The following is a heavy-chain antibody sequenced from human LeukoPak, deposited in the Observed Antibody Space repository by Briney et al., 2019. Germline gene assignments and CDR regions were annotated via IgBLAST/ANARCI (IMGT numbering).Heavy chain of an antibody. J-gene: IGHJ4*02. CDR1: GFTFSSYA. D-gene: IGHD6-13*01. Sequence: PGGSLRLSCAASGFTFSSYAMSWVRQAPGKGLGWVSGITGSGGNTYYADSVKGRFTISRDNSKSTLYLQMSSLRAEDTAVYYCAKGFGSTSSWRFDYWGQGTLVTVSS. CDR3: AKGFGSTSSWRFDY. CDR2: ITGSGGNT. V-gene: IGHV3-23*01.